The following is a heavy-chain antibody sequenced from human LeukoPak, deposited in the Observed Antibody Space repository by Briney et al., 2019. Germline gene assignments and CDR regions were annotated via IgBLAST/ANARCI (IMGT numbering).Heavy chain of an antibody. Sequence: ASVKVSCKASGYTLTGYYIHWVRQAPGQRLEWMGWINPNSGGTKYAQKFQGRVTMTRDTSISTSYMELSRLRSDDTAVYYCAVQTGYSSSLYMDVWGKGATVTVSS. CDR3: AVQTGYSSSLYMDV. CDR1: GYTLTGYY. V-gene: IGHV1-2*02. J-gene: IGHJ6*03. CDR2: INPNSGGT. D-gene: IGHD6-13*01.